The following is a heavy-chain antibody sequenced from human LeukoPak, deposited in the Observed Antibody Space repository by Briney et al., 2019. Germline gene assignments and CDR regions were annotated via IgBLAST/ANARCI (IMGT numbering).Heavy chain of an antibody. CDR3: ARERDGRFFDY. J-gene: IGHJ4*02. Sequence: PGGSLRLSCAVSGLTFRSYWMTRVRQAPGKGLEWVANINQEGSERYFVDSVRGRFTISRDNAKNSLHLQMNTLRAEDTAVYYCARERDGRFFDYWGQGTLVTVSS. CDR2: INQEGSER. CDR1: GLTFRSYW. D-gene: IGHD5-24*01. V-gene: IGHV3-7*01.